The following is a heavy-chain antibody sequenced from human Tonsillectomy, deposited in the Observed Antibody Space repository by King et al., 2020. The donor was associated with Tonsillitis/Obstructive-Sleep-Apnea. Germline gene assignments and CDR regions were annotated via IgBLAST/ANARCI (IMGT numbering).Heavy chain of an antibody. J-gene: IGHJ4*02. CDR3: ARIRSISCLGDF. CDR2: IGWDGDK. V-gene: IGHV2-70*11. CDR1: GFSLSSSGMC. D-gene: IGHD3-3*02. Sequence: TLQESGPALVKPPQTLTLTCTFSGFSLSSSGMCVSWIRQPPGKALEWLARIGWDGDKYYSTSLKTRLTISKDTSKNQVVLTMTNMDPVDTATYYCARIRSISCLGDFWGQGTLVTVSS.